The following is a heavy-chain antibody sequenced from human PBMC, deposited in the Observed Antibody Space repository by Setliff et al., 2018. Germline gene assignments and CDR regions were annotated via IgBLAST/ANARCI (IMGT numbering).Heavy chain of an antibody. J-gene: IGHJ6*03. CDR1: GFTFSSYW. Sequence: PGGSLRLSCAASGFTFSSYWMSWVRQAPGKGLEWVANIKQDGSEKYYVDSVKGRFTVSRDNAKNSLYLQMNSLRADDAAVYYCAGSSAPIKRDYMDVWGKGTTVTVSS. CDR3: AGSSAPIKRDYMDV. D-gene: IGHD2-2*02. V-gene: IGHV3-7*01. CDR2: IKQDGSEK.